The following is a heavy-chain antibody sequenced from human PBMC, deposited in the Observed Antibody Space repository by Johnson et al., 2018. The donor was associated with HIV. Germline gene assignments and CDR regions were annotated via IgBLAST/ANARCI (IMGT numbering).Heavy chain of an antibody. CDR1: GFTFSTYW. Sequence: EVQLVESGGGLVQPGGSMRLSCVASGFTFSTYWMHWVRQPPGKGLVWVSRINSDGRGTSYADSVKGRFTISRDNAKNTLYLQMNSLRAEDTAVYYCASHLLGYSYGLDAFDIWGQGTMVTVSS. CDR3: ASHLLGYSYGLDAFDI. CDR2: INSDGRGT. V-gene: IGHV3-74*02. D-gene: IGHD5-18*01. J-gene: IGHJ3*02.